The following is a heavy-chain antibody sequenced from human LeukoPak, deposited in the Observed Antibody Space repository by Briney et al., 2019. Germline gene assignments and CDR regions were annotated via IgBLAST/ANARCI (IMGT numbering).Heavy chain of an antibody. J-gene: IGHJ4*02. Sequence: GGSLRLSCAASGFTFDDYGMSWVRQAPGKGLEWVSGIHWNGGKTAYADSVKGRFTISRDNAKNSLYLQMNSLRAEDTALYYCARGVTHYYDSSGDYYLGYWGQGTLVTVSS. D-gene: IGHD3-22*01. CDR2: IHWNGGKT. V-gene: IGHV3-20*04. CDR1: GFTFDDYG. CDR3: ARGVTHYYDSSGDYYLGY.